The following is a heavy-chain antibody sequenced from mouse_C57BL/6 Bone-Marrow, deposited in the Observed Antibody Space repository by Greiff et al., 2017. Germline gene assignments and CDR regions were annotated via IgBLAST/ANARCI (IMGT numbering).Heavy chain of an antibody. V-gene: IGHV1-50*01. CDR3: AREGTTVVAGDFDY. Sequence: QVQLQQPGAELVKPGASVKLSCKASGYTFTSYWMQWVKQRPGQGLEWIGEIDPSDSHTNYNQKFKGKATLTVDTSSSTAYMQLSSLTSEDSAVYYCAREGTTVVAGDFDYWGQGTTLTVSS. D-gene: IGHD1-1*01. J-gene: IGHJ2*01. CDR2: IDPSDSHT. CDR1: GYTFTSYW.